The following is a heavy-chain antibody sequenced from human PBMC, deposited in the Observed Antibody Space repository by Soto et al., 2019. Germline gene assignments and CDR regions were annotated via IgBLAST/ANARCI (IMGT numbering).Heavy chain of an antibody. CDR2: INPNSGGT. Sequence: SVKVSCKASGYTFTGYYMHWVRQAPGQGLEWMGWINPNSGGTNYAQKFQGRVTMTRDTSISTAYMELSRLRSGDTAVYYCARDRRYQLLYRYYYYGMDVWGQGTTVTVSS. CDR1: GYTFTGYY. CDR3: ARDRRYQLLYRYYYYGMDV. D-gene: IGHD2-2*02. V-gene: IGHV1-2*02. J-gene: IGHJ6*02.